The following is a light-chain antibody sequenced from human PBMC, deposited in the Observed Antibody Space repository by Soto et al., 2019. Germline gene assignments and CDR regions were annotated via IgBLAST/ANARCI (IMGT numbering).Light chain of an antibody. V-gene: IGLV2-14*01. Sequence: QSALTQPPSASGTPGQSVTIPCTGTSSDVGDYNYVSWYQQHPGKAPKLMIYEVSNRPSGVSNRFSGSKSGNTASLTISGLQAEDEADYYCSSYTSSSTWVFGGGTQLTVL. CDR2: EVS. J-gene: IGLJ3*02. CDR3: SSYTSSSTWV. CDR1: SSDVGDYNY.